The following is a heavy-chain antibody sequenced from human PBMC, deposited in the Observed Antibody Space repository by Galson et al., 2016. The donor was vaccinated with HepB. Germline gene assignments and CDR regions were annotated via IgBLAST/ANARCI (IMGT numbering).Heavy chain of an antibody. Sequence: SVKVSCKASGDIFSNYAFSWVRQAPGQGLEWVGRVSPLLGSANYAQRFQGRVTITADESTSTAYMELNSLTYDDSAVYYCAREGGITAMNYFDSWGQGTPVTVSS. CDR1: GDIFSNYA. J-gene: IGHJ4*02. CDR3: AREGGITAMNYFDS. V-gene: IGHV1-69*11. CDR2: VSPLLGSA. D-gene: IGHD5-18*01.